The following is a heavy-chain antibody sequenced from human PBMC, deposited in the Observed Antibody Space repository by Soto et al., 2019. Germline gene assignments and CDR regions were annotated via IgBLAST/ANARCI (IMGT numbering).Heavy chain of an antibody. D-gene: IGHD1-1*01. CDR2: IIPIFGTA. Sequence: SVKVSCKASGGTFSSYAISCVRQAPGQGLEWMGGIIPIFGTANYAQKFQGRVTITADESTSTAYMELSSLRSEDTAVYYCASGTSEVYGMDVRGQGTTVTVSS. CDR3: ASGTSEVYGMDV. J-gene: IGHJ6*02. CDR1: GGTFSSYA. V-gene: IGHV1-69*13.